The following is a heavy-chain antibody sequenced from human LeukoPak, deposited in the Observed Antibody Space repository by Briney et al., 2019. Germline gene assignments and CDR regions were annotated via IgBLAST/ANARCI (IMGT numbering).Heavy chain of an antibody. D-gene: IGHD1-14*01. J-gene: IGHJ4*02. V-gene: IGHV3-23*01. Sequence: GGSLRLSCAASGLTFSSYAMSWVRQPPGKGLEWVSAITGNSGATYYTDSVKGRFTISRDNSKNTLYLQMNSLRADDTALYYCAKQSAGVDWGQGTLVTVSS. CDR2: ITGNSGAT. CDR3: AKQSAGVD. CDR1: GLTFSSYA.